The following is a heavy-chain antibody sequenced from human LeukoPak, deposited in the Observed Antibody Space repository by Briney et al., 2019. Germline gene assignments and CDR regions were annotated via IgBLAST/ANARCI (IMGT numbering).Heavy chain of an antibody. CDR3: ARFNSTYYYYDY. V-gene: IGHV4-34*01. D-gene: IGHD2/OR15-2a*01. CDR2: INHSGST. J-gene: IGHJ4*02. Sequence: SETLSLTCAVYGGSFSGYYWSWIRQPPGKGLEWIGEINHSGSTNYNPSLKSRVTKSVDTSKNQFSLKLSSVTALDTAVYYCARFNSTYYYYDYWGQGTLVTVSS. CDR1: GGSFSGYY.